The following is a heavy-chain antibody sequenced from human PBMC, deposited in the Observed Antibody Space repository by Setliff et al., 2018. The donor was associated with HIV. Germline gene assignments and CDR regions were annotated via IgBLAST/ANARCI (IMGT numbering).Heavy chain of an antibody. D-gene: IGHD1-26*01. J-gene: IGHJ4*02. Sequence: ASVKVSCKASGGTFSSYSITWVRQAPGQGLEWMGGIIPIFNTANYAQKFQGRVTITADESTSTAYMELSSLGSEDTAVYYCARSYSSSSGSPIGYWGQGTLVTVSS. V-gene: IGHV1-69*13. CDR1: GGTFSSYS. CDR2: IIPIFNTA. CDR3: ARSYSSSSGSPIGY.